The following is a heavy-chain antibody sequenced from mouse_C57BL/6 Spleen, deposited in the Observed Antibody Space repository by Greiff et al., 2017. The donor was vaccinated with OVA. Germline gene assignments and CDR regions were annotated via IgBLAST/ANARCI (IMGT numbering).Heavy chain of an antibody. D-gene: IGHD2-4*01. J-gene: IGHJ3*01. CDR2: ISSGSSTI. CDR1: GFTFSDYG. V-gene: IGHV5-17*01. CDR3: ARFYYEEGFAY. Sequence: EVQVVESGGGLVKPGGSLQLSCAASGFTFSDYGMHWVRQAPEKGLEWVAYISSGSSTIYYADTVKGRFTISRDNAKNPLFLQMTSLRSEDTAMYYCARFYYEEGFAYWGQGTLVTVSA.